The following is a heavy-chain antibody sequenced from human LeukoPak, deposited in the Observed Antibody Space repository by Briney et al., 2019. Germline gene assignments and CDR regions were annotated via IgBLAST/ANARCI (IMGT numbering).Heavy chain of an antibody. CDR2: FDLEDGET. J-gene: IGHJ5*02. CDR3: ATIARAGYGSGSYPFDP. D-gene: IGHD3-10*01. CDR1: GYTLTELS. V-gene: IGHV1-24*01. Sequence: ASVKVSCKVSGYTLTELSMHWVRQAPGKGLEWMGGFDLEDGETIYAQKFQGRVTRPEDTSTDTAYMELSSLRSGDTAVYYCATIARAGYGSGSYPFDPWGQGTLVTVSS.